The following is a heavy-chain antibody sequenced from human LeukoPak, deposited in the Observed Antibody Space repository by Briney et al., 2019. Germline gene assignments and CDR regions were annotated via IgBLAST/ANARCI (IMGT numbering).Heavy chain of an antibody. Sequence: PGGSLRLSCSASGFTYSLYAMHWVRQAPGKGLEYVSAISSNGGNTNYADSVKGRFTISRDNSKNTLYLQMSSLRAEDTAVYYCVKGLGRSLYYYGMDVWGQGTTVTVSS. J-gene: IGHJ6*02. CDR3: VKGLGRSLYYYGMDV. CDR1: GFTYSLYA. V-gene: IGHV3-64D*09. CDR2: ISSNGGNT. D-gene: IGHD7-27*01.